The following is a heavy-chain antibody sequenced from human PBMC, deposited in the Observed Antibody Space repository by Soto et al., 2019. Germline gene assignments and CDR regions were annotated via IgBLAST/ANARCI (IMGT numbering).Heavy chain of an antibody. CDR3: ARGNHRWLQLWYFDL. V-gene: IGHV1-69*12. D-gene: IGHD5-12*01. CDR1: GGTFSSYT. J-gene: IGHJ2*01. Sequence: QVQLVQSGAEVKKPGSSVTVSCKASGGTFSSYTISWVRQAPGQGLEWMGGIIPIFGTANYAQKFQGRVTIXXEXSXXTADMELSSLRSEDTALYYCARGNHRWLQLWYFDLWGRGTLVTVSS. CDR2: IIPIFGTA.